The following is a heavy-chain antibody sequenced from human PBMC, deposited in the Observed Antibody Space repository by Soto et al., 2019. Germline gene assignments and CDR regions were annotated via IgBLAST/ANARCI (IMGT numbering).Heavy chain of an antibody. Sequence: QVQLVQSGAEVKKPGASVKVSCKASGYTFTSYGMGWVRQAPGQGLEWMGWISAYNGNTKYAQKLQGRITMTTDTSTSTAYMDLRSLRSDDSAVYCCASDPGSDALDYWGQGTLVTVSS. CDR1: GYTFTSYG. CDR3: ASDPGSDALDY. J-gene: IGHJ4*02. V-gene: IGHV1-18*01. CDR2: ISAYNGNT. D-gene: IGHD3-10*01.